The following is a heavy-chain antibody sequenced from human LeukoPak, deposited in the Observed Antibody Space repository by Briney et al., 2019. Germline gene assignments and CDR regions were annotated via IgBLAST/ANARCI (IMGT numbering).Heavy chain of an antibody. J-gene: IGHJ4*02. V-gene: IGHV3-23*01. CDR1: GFTFSSYA. CDR2: ISGSGGST. CDR3: AKGGDSGYDSTMRN. D-gene: IGHD5-12*01. Sequence: GGSLRLSCAASGFTFSSYAMSWVRQAPGKGLEWGSAISGSGGSTYYADSVKGRFTISRDNSKNTLYLQMNSLRAEDTAVYYCAKGGDSGYDSTMRNWGQGTLVTVSS.